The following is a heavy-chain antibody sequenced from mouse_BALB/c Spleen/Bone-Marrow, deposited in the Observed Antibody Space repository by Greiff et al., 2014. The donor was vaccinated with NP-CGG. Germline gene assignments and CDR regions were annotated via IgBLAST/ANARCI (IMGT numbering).Heavy chain of an antibody. D-gene: IGHD2-14*01. CDR1: GFTFSDFY. Sequence: EVKLMESGGGLVKPGGSLKLSCAASGFTFSDFYMYWVRQTPEKRLEWVATISYGGSYIYYPDSVKGRFTISRDDAKNNLYLQMSILKAEDTAMYYCSRDRGVQGYAMDYWGQGTSVTVSA. CDR3: SRDRGVQGYAMDY. J-gene: IGHJ4*01. V-gene: IGHV5-4*02. CDR2: ISYGGSYI.